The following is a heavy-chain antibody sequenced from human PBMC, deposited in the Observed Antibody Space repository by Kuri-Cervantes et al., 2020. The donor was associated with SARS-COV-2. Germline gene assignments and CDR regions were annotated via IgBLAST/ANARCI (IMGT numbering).Heavy chain of an antibody. J-gene: IGHJ4*02. CDR2: IYWNDDK. D-gene: IGHD3-10*01. Sequence: SGPTLVKPTQTLTLTCTFSGFSLSTSGVGVGWIRQPPGKALEWLALIYWNDDKRYSPSLKSRLTITKDTSKNQVVLTMTNMDPVDTATYYCAHRQPTGTLLWFGEFEKGFDYWGQGTLVTVSS. V-gene: IGHV2-5*01. CDR1: GFSLSTSGVG. CDR3: AHRQPTGTLLWFGEFEKGFDY.